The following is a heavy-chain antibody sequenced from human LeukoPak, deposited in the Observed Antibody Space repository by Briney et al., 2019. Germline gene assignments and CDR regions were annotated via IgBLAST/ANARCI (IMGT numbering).Heavy chain of an antibody. CDR2: IYYSGST. CDR3: ARDAGPQYYDSSGYQHDAFDI. CDR1: GGSISSGGYY. J-gene: IGHJ3*02. D-gene: IGHD3-22*01. Sequence: PSETLSLTCTVSGGSISSGGYYWSWIRQHPGKGLEWIGYIYYSGSTYYNPSLKSRVTISVDTSKNQFSLKLSSVTAADTAVYCCARDAGPQYYDSSGYQHDAFDIWGQGTMVTVSS. V-gene: IGHV4-31*03.